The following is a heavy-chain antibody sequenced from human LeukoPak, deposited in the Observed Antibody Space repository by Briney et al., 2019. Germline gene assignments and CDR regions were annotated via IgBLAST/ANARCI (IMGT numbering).Heavy chain of an antibody. Sequence: GGSLRLSCAASGFPFNAYWMTWVRQAPGKGLEWVSAISGSGGSTYYADSVKGRFTISRDNSKNTLYLQMNSLRAEDTAVYYCAKNYYDSSGYPSNYDYWGQGTLVTVSS. CDR3: AKNYYDSSGYPSNYDY. J-gene: IGHJ4*02. V-gene: IGHV3-23*01. D-gene: IGHD3-22*01. CDR2: ISGSGGST. CDR1: GFPFNAYW.